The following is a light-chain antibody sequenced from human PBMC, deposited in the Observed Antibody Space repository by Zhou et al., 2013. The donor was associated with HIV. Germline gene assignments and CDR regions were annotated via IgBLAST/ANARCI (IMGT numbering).Light chain of an antibody. CDR2: KAS. J-gene: IGKJ1*01. CDR3: QQYNDYRT. V-gene: IGKV1-5*03. CDR1: QSISSW. Sequence: DIQMTQSPSTLSASVGDRVTITCRASQSISSWLAWYQQKPGKAPKLLIYKASSLETGVPSRFSGSGSGTEFTLTISCLQPDDFATYYCQQYNDYRTFGQGT.